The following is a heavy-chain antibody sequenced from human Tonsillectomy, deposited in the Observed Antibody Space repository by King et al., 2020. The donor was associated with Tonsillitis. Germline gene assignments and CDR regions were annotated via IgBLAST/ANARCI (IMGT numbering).Heavy chain of an antibody. J-gene: IGHJ4*02. V-gene: IGHV1-8*01. CDR1: GYTFTSYD. Sequence: VQLVESGAEVKKPGASVKVSCKASGYTFTSYDINWVRQATVQWIEWMGWMKLNMCNTGYAQKFQGRVTMTRNTSISTAYMELSSLRSEDTAVYYCARGSVAGSWGQGTLVTVSS. D-gene: IGHD6-19*01. CDR2: MKLNMCNT. CDR3: ARGSVAGS.